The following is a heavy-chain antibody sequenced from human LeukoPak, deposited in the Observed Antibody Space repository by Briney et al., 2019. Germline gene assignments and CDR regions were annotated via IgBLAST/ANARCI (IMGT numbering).Heavy chain of an antibody. CDR1: RFTFSNCW. D-gene: IGHD3-10*01. CDR2: INSDGSST. Sequence: PGGSLRLSCAASRFTFSNCWMHWVRQAPGKGLVWVSRINSDGSSTTYADSVKGRFTISRDNVKNTLYLQMNSLRAEDTAVYYCARDGYGSGPDIDYWGQGTLVTVSS. J-gene: IGHJ4*02. V-gene: IGHV3-74*01. CDR3: ARDGYGSGPDIDY.